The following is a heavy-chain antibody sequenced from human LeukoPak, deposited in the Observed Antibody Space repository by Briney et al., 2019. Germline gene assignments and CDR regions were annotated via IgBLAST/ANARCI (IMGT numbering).Heavy chain of an antibody. CDR3: RYFLPHFDY. Sequence: GGSLRLSCAASGFTFSNYAMNWVRQAPGKGLEWVSAISGSGGDTYYADAVKGRFTISRDNSKNTLYLQMNSLRAEDTAVYYCRYFLPHFDYWGQGTLVTVSS. CDR2: ISGSGGDT. CDR1: GFTFSNYA. J-gene: IGHJ4*02. V-gene: IGHV3-23*01. D-gene: IGHD2/OR15-2a*01.